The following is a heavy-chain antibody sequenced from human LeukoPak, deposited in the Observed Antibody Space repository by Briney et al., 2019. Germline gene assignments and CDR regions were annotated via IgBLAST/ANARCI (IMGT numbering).Heavy chain of an antibody. CDR2: IWYDGSNK. D-gene: IGHD2-21*02. Sequence: PGRSLRLSCATSGFTFNRFGMHWVRQAPGKGLEWVAVIWYDGSNKDYADSVKGRFTISRDNSKNTLYLQMSGLRAEDTAVYYCATSAHIEVGTAPPPDYWGQGTLDTVT. CDR3: ATSAHIEVGTAPPPDY. J-gene: IGHJ4*02. CDR1: GFTFNRFG. V-gene: IGHV3-33*01.